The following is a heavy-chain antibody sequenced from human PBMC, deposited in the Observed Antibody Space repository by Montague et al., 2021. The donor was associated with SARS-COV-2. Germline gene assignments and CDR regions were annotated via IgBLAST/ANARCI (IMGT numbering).Heavy chain of an antibody. D-gene: IGHD3-22*01. CDR1: GGSISNYY. Sequence: SETLSLTCTVSGGSISNYYWSWIRQPPGRGLEWIGYIYYSGSTDYSPSLKSRVTISLDTPKNQFSLKVTSVTAADTAVYYCARGGGYYNYGLDVWGQGPRSPSP. V-gene: IGHV4-59*01. CDR2: IYYSGST. J-gene: IGHJ6*02. CDR3: ARGGGYYNYGLDV.